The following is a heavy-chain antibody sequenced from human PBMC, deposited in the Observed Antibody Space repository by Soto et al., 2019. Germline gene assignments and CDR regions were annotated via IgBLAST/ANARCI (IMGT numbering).Heavy chain of an antibody. CDR3: ARKVIRGGWFDP. V-gene: IGHV1-8*01. CDR1: GYTFTSYD. J-gene: IGHJ5*02. CDR2: RNPNSGNT. Sequence: QVQLVQSGAEVKKPGVSVKVSCKASGYTFTSYDINWVRQATGQGLEWMGWRNPNSGNTGYAQKFQGRVTMTRNTSISTAYMELSSLRSEDTAVYYCARKVIRGGWFDPWGQGTLVTVSS. D-gene: IGHD3-22*01.